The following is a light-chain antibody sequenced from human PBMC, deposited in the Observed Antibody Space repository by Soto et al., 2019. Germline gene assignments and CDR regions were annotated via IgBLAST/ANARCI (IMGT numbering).Light chain of an antibody. CDR3: QYYGSSVWT. Sequence: ENVFTQSPGTLSLSPGERATLSCRASQSVNSNYLAWYQQKSGQAPRLLIYGASSRATGIPDRFSGSGSGTDFTLTISRLEPEDFAVYYCQYYGSSVWTFGQGAKVEIK. CDR2: GAS. V-gene: IGKV3-20*01. J-gene: IGKJ1*01. CDR1: QSVNSNY.